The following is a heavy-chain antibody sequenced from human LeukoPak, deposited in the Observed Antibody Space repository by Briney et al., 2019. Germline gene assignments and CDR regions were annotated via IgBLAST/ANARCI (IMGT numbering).Heavy chain of an antibody. J-gene: IGHJ3*02. V-gene: IGHV3-48*01. CDR2: ITSSGTTR. Sequence: GGSLRLSCAASGFTFSSYSMNWVRQAPGKGPEWVSYITSSGTTRYYADSVKGRFTISRDNSKNTLYLQMISLRAEDTALYYCAKGYSGYDYWAFDIWGQGTMVTVSS. CDR1: GFTFSSYS. CDR3: AKGYSGYDYWAFDI. D-gene: IGHD5-12*01.